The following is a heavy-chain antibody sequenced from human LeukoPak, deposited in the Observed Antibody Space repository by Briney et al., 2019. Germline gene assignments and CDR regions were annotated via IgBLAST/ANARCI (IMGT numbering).Heavy chain of an antibody. J-gene: IGHJ4*02. CDR3: ARDQARAFWSGYHTPPYYFDY. Sequence: GGSLRLSCAASGFTFDDYAMHWVRQAPGKGLEWVSLISWHGGSTYYADSVKGRFTISRDNSKNSLYLQMNSLRAEDTAVYYCARDQARAFWSGYHTPPYYFDYWGQGTLVTVSS. V-gene: IGHV3-43D*03. D-gene: IGHD3-3*01. CDR1: GFTFDDYA. CDR2: ISWHGGST.